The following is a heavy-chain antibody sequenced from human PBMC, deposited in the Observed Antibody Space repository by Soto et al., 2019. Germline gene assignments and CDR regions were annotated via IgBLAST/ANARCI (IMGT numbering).Heavy chain of an antibody. D-gene: IGHD4-17*01. CDR3: ARHFGNYGDWAFDF. CDR1: GGSISDSSHH. V-gene: IGHV4-39*01. J-gene: IGHJ4*01. CDR2: INYSGRT. Sequence: PSETLSLTCTVSGGSISDSSHHWAWIRQPPGKGLEWIATINYSGRTYYNPSLRSRVTISVDTSRDQFSLNLNSVTAADTAVYYCARHFGNYGDWAFDFWGQGTLVTVSS.